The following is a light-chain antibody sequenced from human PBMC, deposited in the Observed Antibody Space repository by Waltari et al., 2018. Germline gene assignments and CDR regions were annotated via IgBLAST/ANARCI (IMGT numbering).Light chain of an antibody. CDR2: AAS. CDR3: QQYYSYQWT. CDR1: QGISRY. J-gene: IGKJ1*01. Sequence: AIRITQSPSSLSASTGDRVTITCRASQGISRYLALYQQKPGKAPKLLIYAASTLQSGVPSRFSGSGSGTDFTLTISCLQSEDFATYYCQQYYSYQWTFGQGTKVEIK. V-gene: IGKV1-8*01.